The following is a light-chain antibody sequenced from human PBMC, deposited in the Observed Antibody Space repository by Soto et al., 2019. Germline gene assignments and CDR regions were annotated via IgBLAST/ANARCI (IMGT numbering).Light chain of an antibody. CDR1: SGHSSYA. CDR2: LNSDGSH. V-gene: IGLV4-69*01. CDR3: QTWGTGIVV. J-gene: IGLJ2*01. Sequence: QPVLTQSPSASASLGASVKLTCTLSSGHSSYAIAWHQQQPEKGPRYLMKLNSDGSHSKGDGIPDRFSGSRSVAELYLTISSLQSEDEADYYCQTWGTGIVVFGGGTKLTVL.